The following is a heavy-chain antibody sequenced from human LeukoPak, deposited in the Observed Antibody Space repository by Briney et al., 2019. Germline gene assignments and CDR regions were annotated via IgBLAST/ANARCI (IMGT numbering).Heavy chain of an antibody. V-gene: IGHV4-39*07. CDR2: IYYSGST. J-gene: IGHJ4*02. D-gene: IGHD3-9*01. CDR1: DGSISSSSYY. Sequence: PSETLSLTCTVSDGSISSSSYYWGWIRQPPGKGLEWIGNIYYSGSTYYNPPLKSRVTISVNTSKNQFSLKLSSVTAADTAVYYCARVGDAVGYFDWSPLNYFDYWGQGTLVTVSS. CDR3: ARVGDAVGYFDWSPLNYFDY.